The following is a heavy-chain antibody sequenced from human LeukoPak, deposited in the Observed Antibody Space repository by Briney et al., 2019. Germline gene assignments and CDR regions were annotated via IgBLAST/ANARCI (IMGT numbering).Heavy chain of an antibody. CDR2: IRYDGSNK. Sequence: PGGSPRLSCAASGFTFSSYGMHWVRQAPGKGLEWVAFIRYDGSNKYYADSVKGRFTISRDNSKNTLYLQMNSLRAEDTAVYYCARELAGHYYGSGSSFDYWGQGTLVTVSS. V-gene: IGHV3-30*02. CDR3: ARELAGHYYGSGSSFDY. CDR1: GFTFSSYG. D-gene: IGHD3-10*01. J-gene: IGHJ4*02.